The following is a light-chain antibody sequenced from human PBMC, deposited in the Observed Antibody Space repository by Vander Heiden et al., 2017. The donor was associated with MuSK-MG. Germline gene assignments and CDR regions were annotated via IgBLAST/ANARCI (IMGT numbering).Light chain of an antibody. Sequence: EIVVTQAPATLSVSAGERATLSCRASQSVGRSIGWYQQKPGQAPRLLIYDASTRATGIPARFSGSGSGTEFTLTISSLQSEDFAVYFCQQAQNWPWTFGQGTKVEI. CDR1: QSVGRS. CDR3: QQAQNWPWT. CDR2: DAS. V-gene: IGKV3-15*01. J-gene: IGKJ1*01.